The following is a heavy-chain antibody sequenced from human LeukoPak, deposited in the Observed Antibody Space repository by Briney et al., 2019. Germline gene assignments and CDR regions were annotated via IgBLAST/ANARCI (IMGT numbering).Heavy chain of an antibody. CDR2: IWYDGSNK. Sequence: PGRSLRLSCAASGFTFSSYGMHWVRQAPGKGLEWVAVIWYDGSNKYYADSAKGRFTISRDNSKNTLYLQMNSLRAEDTAVYYCARVRGHKPTYYFDYWGQGTLVTVSS. J-gene: IGHJ4*02. V-gene: IGHV3-33*01. CDR3: ARVRGHKPTYYFDY. CDR1: GFTFSSYG. D-gene: IGHD2-21*01.